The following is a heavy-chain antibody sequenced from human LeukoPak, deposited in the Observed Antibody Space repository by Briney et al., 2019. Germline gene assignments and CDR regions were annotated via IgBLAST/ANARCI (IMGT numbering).Heavy chain of an antibody. D-gene: IGHD2-2*01. CDR1: GYTFTSYA. V-gene: IGHV1-3*01. Sequence: GASVKVSCKASGYTFTSYAMHWVRQAPGQRLEWMGWINAGNGNTKYSQKFQGRVTITRDTSASTAYVELSSLRSEDTAVYYCARGLRYCSSTSCSMANYYYYGMDVWGQGTTVTVSS. CDR3: ARGLRYCSSTSCSMANYYYYGMDV. CDR2: INAGNGNT. J-gene: IGHJ6*02.